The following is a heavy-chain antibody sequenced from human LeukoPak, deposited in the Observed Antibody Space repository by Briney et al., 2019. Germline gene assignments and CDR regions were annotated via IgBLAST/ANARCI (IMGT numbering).Heavy chain of an antibody. J-gene: IGHJ6*02. V-gene: IGHV3-23*01. Sequence: GGSLRLSCAASGFTFSSYAMSWVRQAPGKGLEWVSAISGSGGSTYYADSVKGRFTISRDNAKNSLYLQMNSLRAEDTALYYCAKDWGPRRDGYNDGMDVWGQGTTVTVSS. CDR1: GFTFSSYA. CDR3: AKDWGPRRDGYNDGMDV. CDR2: ISGSGGST. D-gene: IGHD5-24*01.